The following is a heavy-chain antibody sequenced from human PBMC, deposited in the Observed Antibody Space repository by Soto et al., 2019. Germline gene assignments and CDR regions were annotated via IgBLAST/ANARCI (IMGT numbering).Heavy chain of an antibody. Sequence: SETLSLTCSVAGGSISSYDLSWIRQPPGKGLEWIGYIYYSGSTNYNPSLKSRVTISVDTSKNQFSLKLSSVTAADTAVYYCARHTLAVAGFDYWGQGTLVTVSS. CDR3: ARHTLAVAGFDY. D-gene: IGHD6-19*01. V-gene: IGHV4-59*08. CDR2: IYYSGST. J-gene: IGHJ4*02. CDR1: GGSISSYD.